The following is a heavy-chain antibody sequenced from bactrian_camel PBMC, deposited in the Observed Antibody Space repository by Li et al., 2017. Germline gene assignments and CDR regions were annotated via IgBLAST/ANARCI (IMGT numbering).Heavy chain of an antibody. J-gene: IGHJ4*01. CDR3: AASSQRYCYTLTGKYFNY. Sequence: ASGSIYGGACVGWLRQAPGKEREGVAAIDSEGRINYKDSVKGRYTISKDNAKNALDLQMNSLKPEDTGMYFCAASSQRYCYTLTGKYFNYWGQGTQVTVS. V-gene: IGHV3S55*01. CDR1: GSIYGGAC. D-gene: IGHD2*01. CDR2: IDSEGRI.